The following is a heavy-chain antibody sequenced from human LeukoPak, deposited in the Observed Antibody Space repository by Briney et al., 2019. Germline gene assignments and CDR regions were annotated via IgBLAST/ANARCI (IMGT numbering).Heavy chain of an antibody. J-gene: IGHJ3*02. V-gene: IGHV1-8*03. CDR1: GYTFTSYD. Sequence: ASVKLSCKASGYTFTSYDINWVRQATGQGLEWMGWMNPNSGNTGYAQKFQGRVTITRNTSISTAYMELSSLRSEDTAVYYCARGPLGSRWWYAFDIWGQGTMVTVSS. CDR3: ARGPLGSRWWYAFDI. D-gene: IGHD2-15*01. CDR2: MNPNSGNT.